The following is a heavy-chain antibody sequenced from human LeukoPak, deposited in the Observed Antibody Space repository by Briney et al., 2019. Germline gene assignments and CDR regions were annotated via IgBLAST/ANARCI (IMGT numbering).Heavy chain of an antibody. CDR1: GYTFTSHG. J-gene: IGHJ5*02. V-gene: IGHV1-18*01. CDR2: ISTYNGDT. CDR3: TRRGPPATNWFDP. D-gene: IGHD3-10*01. Sequence: ASVKVSCKTSGYTFTSHGINWVRQAPGQGLEWMGWISTYNGDTNSAQKFQGRVTLTTDTSTSTAYMELRSLRYDDTAVYYCTRRGPPATNWFDPWSQGTLVTVSS.